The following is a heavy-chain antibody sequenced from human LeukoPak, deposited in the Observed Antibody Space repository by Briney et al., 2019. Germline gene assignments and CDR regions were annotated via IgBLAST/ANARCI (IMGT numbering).Heavy chain of an antibody. Sequence: SETLPLTCTVSGGSISSYYWSWIRQPAGKGLEWIGRIYTSGSTNYNPSLKSRVTMSVDTSKNQFSLKLSSVTAADTAVYYCARGGGIRYFDWFRFDYWGQGTLVTVSS. J-gene: IGHJ4*02. CDR1: GGSISSYY. CDR2: IYTSGST. V-gene: IGHV4-4*07. CDR3: ARGGGIRYFDWFRFDY. D-gene: IGHD3-9*01.